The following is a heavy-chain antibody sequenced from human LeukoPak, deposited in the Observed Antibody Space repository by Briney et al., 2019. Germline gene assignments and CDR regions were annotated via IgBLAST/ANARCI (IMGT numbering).Heavy chain of an antibody. CDR2: ISGSGGST. CDR1: GFTFSSYA. D-gene: IGHD2-2*02. J-gene: IGHJ4*02. CDR3: AKDPKGYCSSTSCYNY. V-gene: IGHV3-23*01. Sequence: GGSLRLSCAASGFTFSSYAMSWVRTAPGKGLEWVSAISGSGGSTYYADSVKGRFTISRDNSKNTLYLQMNSLRAEDTAVYYCAKDPKGYCSSTSCYNYWGQGTLVTVSS.